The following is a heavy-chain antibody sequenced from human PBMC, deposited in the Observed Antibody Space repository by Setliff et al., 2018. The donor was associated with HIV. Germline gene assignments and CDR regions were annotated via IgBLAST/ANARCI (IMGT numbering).Heavy chain of an antibody. V-gene: IGHV1-18*01. CDR2: ISGYNGVT. CDR1: GYTFTSYG. J-gene: IGHJ4*02. Sequence: ASVKVSCKASGYTFTSYGISWVRQAPGQGLEWVGWISGYNGVTMYEEKLQGRVTMTIDTSTSTAFMELRNLRSDDTAVYYCARYLGASGWSGGPLFDYWGQGTLVTVSS. D-gene: IGHD6-19*01. CDR3: ARYLGASGWSGGPLFDY.